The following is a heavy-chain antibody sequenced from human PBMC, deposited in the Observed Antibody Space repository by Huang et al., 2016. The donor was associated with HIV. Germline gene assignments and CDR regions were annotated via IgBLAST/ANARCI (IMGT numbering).Heavy chain of an antibody. J-gene: IGHJ3*01. CDR1: GYIFTTYS. CDR2: INPGNGRI. D-gene: IGHD2-2*03. CDR3: ARAARGDGYHGAFDV. Sequence: QVQLVQSGAEFKKPGASLKVSCAASGYIFTTYSIHWFRRVPGPSLQWLGCINPGNGRIPFFQSFNGRVFLARDMSAATSYMQLSGLTPDDTATYYCARAARGDGYHGAFDVWGQGTVVTVS. V-gene: IGHV1-3*01.